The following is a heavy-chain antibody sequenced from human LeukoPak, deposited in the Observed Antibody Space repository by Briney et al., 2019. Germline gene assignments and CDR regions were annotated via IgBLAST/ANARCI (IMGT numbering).Heavy chain of an antibody. CDR1: GGSISSYY. V-gene: IGHV4-59*08. CDR2: IYYSGST. Sequence: PSETLSLTCTVSGGSISSYYWSWIRQPPGKGLEWIGYIYYSGSTNYSPSLKSRVTISVDTSKNQFSLKLNSVTAADTAVYYCARHASGDNGNAFDIWGQGTMVTVSS. D-gene: IGHD4-17*01. CDR3: ARHASGDNGNAFDI. J-gene: IGHJ3*02.